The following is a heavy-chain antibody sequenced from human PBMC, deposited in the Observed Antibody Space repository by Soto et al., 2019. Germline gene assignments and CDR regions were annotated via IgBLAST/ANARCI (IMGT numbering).Heavy chain of an antibody. J-gene: IGHJ4*02. CDR1: GFTFSSYA. CDR3: AKVSVGATTPFDY. V-gene: IGHV3-23*01. D-gene: IGHD1-1*01. Sequence: EVQLLESGGGLVQPGGSLRLSCAASGFTFSSYAMSWVRQAPGKGLEWVSAISGSGGSTYYADSVKGRFTISRDNSKSTLYLQMNSLRAEDTAVYYCAKVSVGATTPFDYWGQGTLVTVSS. CDR2: ISGSGGST.